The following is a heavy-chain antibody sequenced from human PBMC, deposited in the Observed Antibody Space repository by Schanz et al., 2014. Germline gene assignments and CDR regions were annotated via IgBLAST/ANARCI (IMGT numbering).Heavy chain of an antibody. CDR1: GFTFSNYG. V-gene: IGHV3-48*01. CDR3: ARDGDFDY. Sequence: VQLVESGGDLVKPGGSLRLSCEASGFTFSNYGMNWVRQAPEKGLEWVSYISSSSGTIYYADSVKGRFTISRDNAKNLLYLQMNGLRAEDTAVYYCARDGDFDYWGQGTLVTVSS. CDR2: ISSSSGTI. J-gene: IGHJ4*02.